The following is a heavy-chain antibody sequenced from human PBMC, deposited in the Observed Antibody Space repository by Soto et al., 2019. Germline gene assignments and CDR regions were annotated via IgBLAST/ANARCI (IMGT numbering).Heavy chain of an antibody. D-gene: IGHD6-13*01. CDR3: ARDQGVAAAGITWFDP. V-gene: IGHV4-4*07. CDR2: IHSSGST. CDR1: GASMNIYH. J-gene: IGHJ5*02. Sequence: SETLSLTCTVSGASMNIYHWSWIRHPAGKGLEWIGHIHSSGSTNYNPSLKSRVTMSVDTSKNQFSLRLMSLTAADTAVYYCARDQGVAAAGITWFDPWGQGSLVTVSS.